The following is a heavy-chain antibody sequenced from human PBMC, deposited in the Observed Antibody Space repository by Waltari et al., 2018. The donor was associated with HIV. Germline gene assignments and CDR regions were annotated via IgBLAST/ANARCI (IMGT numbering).Heavy chain of an antibody. D-gene: IGHD3-16*01. CDR2: ISHSGST. J-gene: IGHJ4*02. CDR1: GGSFGGSS. CDR3: ARKDDYYDDNRYTLLFDS. Sequence: QLHLQQWGAGLLKPSETLSLPCPIHGGSFGGSSWSWIRQAPEKGLEWIWEISHSGSTNYNPSLKSRVTMSLDTSKNQFSLKLSSVTAADTAVYYCARKDDYYDDNRYTLLFDSWGQGTLVTVSS. V-gene: IGHV4-34*01.